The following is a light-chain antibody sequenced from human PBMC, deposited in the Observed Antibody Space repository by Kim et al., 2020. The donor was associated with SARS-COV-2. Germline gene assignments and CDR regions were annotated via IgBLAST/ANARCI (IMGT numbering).Light chain of an antibody. J-gene: IGKJ4*01. CDR3: QQYYSTPLT. Sequence: ATINCKSSQSVLYSSNNKNYLAWYQQKPGQPPKLLIYWASTRESGVPDRFSGSGSGTDFTLTISSLQAEDVAGYYCQQYYSTPLTFGGGTKVDIK. CDR1: QSVLYSSNNKNY. V-gene: IGKV4-1*01. CDR2: WAS.